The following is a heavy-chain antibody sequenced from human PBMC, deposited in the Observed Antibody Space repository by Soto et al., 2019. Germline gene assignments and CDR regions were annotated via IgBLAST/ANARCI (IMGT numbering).Heavy chain of an antibody. CDR3: ARVRQWRTIAVAGPFDY. CDR2: IYYSGST. Sequence: SETLSLTCTVSGGSISSYYWSWIRQPLGKGLEWIGYIYYSGSTNYNPSLKSRVTISVDTSKNQFSLKLSSVTAADTAVYYCARVRQWRTIAVAGPFDYWGQGTLVTVSS. CDR1: GGSISSYY. V-gene: IGHV4-59*01. J-gene: IGHJ4*02. D-gene: IGHD6-19*01.